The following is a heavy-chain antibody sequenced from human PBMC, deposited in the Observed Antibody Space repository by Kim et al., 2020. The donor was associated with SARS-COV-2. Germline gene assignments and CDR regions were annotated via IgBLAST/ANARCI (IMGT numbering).Heavy chain of an antibody. J-gene: IGHJ6*02. Sequence: GGSLRLSCAASGFTFSSYWMSWVRQAPGKGLEWVANIKQDGSEKYYVDSVKGRFTISRDNAKNSLYLQMNSLRAEDTAVYYCARDRVGDDILTGYWLTYYYYGMNVWGQGTTVTVSS. CDR1: GFTFSSYW. D-gene: IGHD3-9*01. CDR2: IKQDGSEK. CDR3: ARDRVGDDILTGYWLTYYYYGMNV. V-gene: IGHV3-7*01.